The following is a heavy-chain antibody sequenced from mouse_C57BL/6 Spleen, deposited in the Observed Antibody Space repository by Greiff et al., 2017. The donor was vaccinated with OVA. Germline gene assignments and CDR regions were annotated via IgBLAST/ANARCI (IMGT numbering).Heavy chain of an antibody. CDR3: ARGGYYDYDGY. CDR2: IYPGDGDT. Sequence: VQLQESGAELVKPGASVKISCKASGYAFSSYWMNWVKQRPGKGLEWIGQIYPGDGDTNYNGKFKGKATLTADKSSSTAYMQLSSLTSEASAVYFCARGGYYDYDGYWGQGTTLTVSS. CDR1: GYAFSSYW. V-gene: IGHV1-80*01. D-gene: IGHD2-4*01. J-gene: IGHJ2*01.